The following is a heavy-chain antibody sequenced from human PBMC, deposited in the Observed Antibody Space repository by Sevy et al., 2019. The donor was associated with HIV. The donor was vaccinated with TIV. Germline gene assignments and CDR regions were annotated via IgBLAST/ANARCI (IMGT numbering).Heavy chain of an antibody. D-gene: IGHD1-26*01. CDR1: GFTFSEFG. CDR3: TRDGVGGSYYRPSDY. J-gene: IGHJ4*02. Sequence: GGSLRLSCAASGFTFSEFGMHWVRQAPGKGLEWVGFIRSKAYGGTTEYAASVKGRFTISRDDSKSIAYLQMNSLKTEDTAVYYCTRDGVGGSYYRPSDYWGQGTLVTVSS. V-gene: IGHV3-49*04. CDR2: IRSKAYGGTT.